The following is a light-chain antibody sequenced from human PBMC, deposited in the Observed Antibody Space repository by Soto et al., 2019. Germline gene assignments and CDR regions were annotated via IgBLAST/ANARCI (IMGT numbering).Light chain of an antibody. CDR3: QQYNSWPPFTSYT. CDR1: QSVSSN. J-gene: IGKJ2*01. Sequence: EIVMTQSPATLSVSPGERATLSCRASQSVSSNLAWYQQKPGQAPRLLIYGASTRATGIPARFSGSGSGTEFTLTISSLQSEDFAVYYCQQYNSWPPFTSYTFGQGTKLEIK. CDR2: GAS. V-gene: IGKV3-15*01.